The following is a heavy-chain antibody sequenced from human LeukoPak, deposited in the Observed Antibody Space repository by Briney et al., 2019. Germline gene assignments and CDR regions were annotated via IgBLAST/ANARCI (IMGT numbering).Heavy chain of an antibody. CDR2: IYPGDSDT. V-gene: IGHV5-51*01. Sequence: GESLKISCKGSGYSFTSYWIGWVRQMPGKGLEWMGIIYPGDSDTRKSPSFQGQVTISADKSISTAYLQWSSLKASDTAMYYCARLACSGGSCTHRYYFDYWGQGTLVTVSS. CDR3: ARLACSGGSCTHRYYFDY. J-gene: IGHJ4*02. CDR1: GYSFTSYW. D-gene: IGHD2-15*01.